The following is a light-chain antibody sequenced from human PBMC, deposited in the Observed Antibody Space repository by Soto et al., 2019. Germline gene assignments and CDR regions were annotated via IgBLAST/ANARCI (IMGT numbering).Light chain of an antibody. CDR2: AAS. V-gene: IGKV1-39*01. CDR1: QSIGNY. CDR3: QRYGSFSPIT. J-gene: IGKJ4*01. Sequence: IQMTHSPSSLSAAIGAIVSISCRASQSIGNYLNWYQQKPGKAPKLLIYAASSLQSGVPSRFSGSGSGTEFTLSISRLQTDDFATYYCQRYGSFSPITFGGGTKVDTK.